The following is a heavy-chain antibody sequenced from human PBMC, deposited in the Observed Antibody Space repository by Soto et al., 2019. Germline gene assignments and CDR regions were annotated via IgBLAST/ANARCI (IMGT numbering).Heavy chain of an antibody. CDR1: GDSISSGDFY. Sequence: PSETLSLSCTFSGDSISSGDFYCSWIRQPPWKGLEWIGYIYYSGLTYYNPSLKSRLSISLGTSKNQFFLNLNSVTAADTAVYFCARDRANGAPFEFLGQGALVNVSS. V-gene: IGHV4-31*03. CDR2: IYYSGLT. CDR3: ARDRANGAPFEF. J-gene: IGHJ4*02. D-gene: IGHD2-8*01.